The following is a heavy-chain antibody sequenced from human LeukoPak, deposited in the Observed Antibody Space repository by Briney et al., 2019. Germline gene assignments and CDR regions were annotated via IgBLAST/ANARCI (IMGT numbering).Heavy chain of an antibody. Sequence: PGGSLRLSCAASGFTFSSYSMNWVRQAPGKGLEWVSYISSSSSTIYYADSVEGRFTISRDNAKNSLYLQMNSLRAEDTAVYYCARDPSASTWYYFDYWGQGTLVTVSS. CDR2: ISSSSSTI. V-gene: IGHV3-48*01. D-gene: IGHD2-2*01. CDR3: ARDPSASTWYYFDY. J-gene: IGHJ4*02. CDR1: GFTFSSYS.